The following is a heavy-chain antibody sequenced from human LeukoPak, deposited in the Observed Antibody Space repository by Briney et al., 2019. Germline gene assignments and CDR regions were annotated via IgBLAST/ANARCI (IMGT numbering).Heavy chain of an antibody. J-gene: IGHJ4*02. CDR3: ARGGGEFGGVIVIPLDY. CDR2: IYYSGDT. Sequence: KPSETLSLTCTVSGGSISRGGYYWSWIRQYPGKGLEWMGYIYYSGDTRYNPSLKSRVTILVDTSKNQFSLKLSSVTAADTAVYYCARGGGEFGGVIVIPLDYWGQGTLVTVSS. D-gene: IGHD3-16*02. V-gene: IGHV4-31*03. CDR1: GGSISRGGYY.